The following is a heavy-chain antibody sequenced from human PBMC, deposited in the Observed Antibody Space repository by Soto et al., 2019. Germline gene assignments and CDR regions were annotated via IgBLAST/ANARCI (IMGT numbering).Heavy chain of an antibody. CDR1: GYTFTSYG. Sequence: ASVKVSCKASGYTFTSYGISWVRQAPGQGLEWMGWISAYNGNTNYAQKLQGRVTMTTDTSTSTAYMELRSLRSDDTAVYYCARDGRSIVGHTRIDAFDIWGQGTMVTVSS. J-gene: IGHJ3*02. V-gene: IGHV1-18*04. CDR3: ARDGRSIVGHTRIDAFDI. CDR2: ISAYNGNT. D-gene: IGHD1-26*01.